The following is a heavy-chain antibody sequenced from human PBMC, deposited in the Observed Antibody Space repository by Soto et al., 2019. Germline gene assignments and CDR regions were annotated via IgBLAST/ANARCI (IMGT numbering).Heavy chain of an antibody. CDR1: GGSISSGGYS. CDR3: ARSQTTVTSYAY. Sequence: SSETLSLTCAVSGGSISSGGYSWSWIRQPPGKGLEWIGYIYHSGSTYYNPSLKSRVTISVDRSKNQFSLKLSSVTAADTAVYYCARSQTTVTSYAYWGQGTLVTVSS. D-gene: IGHD4-17*01. V-gene: IGHV4-30-2*01. J-gene: IGHJ4*02. CDR2: IYHSGST.